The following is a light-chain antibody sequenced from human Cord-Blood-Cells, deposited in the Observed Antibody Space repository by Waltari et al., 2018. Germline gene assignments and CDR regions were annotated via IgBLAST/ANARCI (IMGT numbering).Light chain of an antibody. CDR2: WAS. J-gene: IGKJ3*01. Sequence: DIVMTQSPDSLAVSLGERATINCKSSQSVLYSSNNKNYLAWYQQKPGQPPKLLIYWASTRESGVPARFSGSGSGTDFTLTISSLQAEDVAVYYCQQYYSTPPTFGPGTKVDIK. CDR3: QQYYSTPPT. V-gene: IGKV4-1*01. CDR1: QSVLYSSNNKNY.